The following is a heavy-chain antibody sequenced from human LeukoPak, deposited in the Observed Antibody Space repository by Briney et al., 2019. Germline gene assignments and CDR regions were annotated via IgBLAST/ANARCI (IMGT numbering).Heavy chain of an antibody. J-gene: IGHJ4*02. Sequence: GGSLRLSCVASGFTFSTYEMNWIRQAPGKGLEWVSYISGSGRTIYYADSVKDRFTISRDNAKNSLYLQVNSLRAEDTAIYYCTRGSGSYFYWGQGTLVTVSS. D-gene: IGHD3-10*01. CDR2: ISGSGRTI. CDR3: TRGSGSYFY. CDR1: GFTFSTYE. V-gene: IGHV3-48*03.